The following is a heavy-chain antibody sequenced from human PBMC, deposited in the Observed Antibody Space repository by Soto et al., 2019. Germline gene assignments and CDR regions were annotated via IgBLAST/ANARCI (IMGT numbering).Heavy chain of an antibody. CDR3: ARDIESVTAKHFFYYYAMDV. D-gene: IGHD2-8*01. CDR2: VKANNAHT. V-gene: IGHV1-18*01. J-gene: IGHJ6*02. CDR1: GFTISNFG. Sequence: ASGKVSCKASGFTISNFGLNCVLQAPGQGLELIGWVKANNAHTTYAQNHQGRGYMKTDTSTSTAYMELRGLTFDDTAVYYCARDIESVTAKHFFYYYAMDVWGQGTTVTVSS.